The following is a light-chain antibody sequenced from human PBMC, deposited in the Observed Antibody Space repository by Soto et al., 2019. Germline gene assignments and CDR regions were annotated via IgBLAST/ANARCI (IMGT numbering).Light chain of an antibody. CDR3: QQYNNWAWT. V-gene: IGKV3-15*01. J-gene: IGKJ1*01. Sequence: EIVMTQSPATLSVSPGERATLSCRASQSVSNKLAWYQQKPGQAPRLLIYGASTRATGIPARFSGSGSGTEFPLTISSLQSEDFAVYYCQQYNNWAWTFGQGTKVEIK. CDR1: QSVSNK. CDR2: GAS.